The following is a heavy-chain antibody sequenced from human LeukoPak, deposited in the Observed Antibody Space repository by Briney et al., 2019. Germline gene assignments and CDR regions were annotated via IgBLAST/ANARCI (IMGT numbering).Heavy chain of an antibody. J-gene: IGHJ4*02. V-gene: IGHV3-64D*06. Sequence: GGSLRLSCAASGFTFSSYAMHWVRQAPGKGLEYVSAISSNGGSTYYADSVKGRFTISRDNSKKTQYLQMSSLRAEDTAVYYCVKSTEVNYGSGTFDYWGQGTLVTVSS. CDR1: GFTFSSYA. CDR3: VKSTEVNYGSGTFDY. CDR2: ISSNGGST. D-gene: IGHD3-10*01.